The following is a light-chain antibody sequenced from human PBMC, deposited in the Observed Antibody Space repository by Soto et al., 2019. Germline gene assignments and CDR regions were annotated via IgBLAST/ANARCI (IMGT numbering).Light chain of an antibody. CDR1: QSVSSY. V-gene: IGKV3-11*01. CDR2: DAS. Sequence: EIVLTQSPAPLSLSPGERATLSCRASQSVSSYLAWYQQKPGQAPRLLIYDASNRATGIPAKFSGSGSGTDFTLTISGLEPEDFAVYYCQQRRNWPPYTFGQGTKLEIK. CDR3: QQRRNWPPYT. J-gene: IGKJ2*01.